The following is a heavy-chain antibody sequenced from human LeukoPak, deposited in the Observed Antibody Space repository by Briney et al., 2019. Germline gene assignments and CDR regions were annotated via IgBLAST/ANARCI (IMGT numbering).Heavy chain of an antibody. CDR3: ARDALSGYSLVGGMDV. CDR2: INSDGGST. CDR1: GFTFSSYW. Sequence: PGGSLRLSCAASGFTFSSYWMHWVRQAPGKGLVWVSRINSDGGSTNYADSVKGRFTISRDNAKNTLYLQMNSLRAEDTAVYYCARDALSGYSLVGGMDVWGQGTTVTVSS. V-gene: IGHV3-74*01. J-gene: IGHJ6*02. D-gene: IGHD5-18*01.